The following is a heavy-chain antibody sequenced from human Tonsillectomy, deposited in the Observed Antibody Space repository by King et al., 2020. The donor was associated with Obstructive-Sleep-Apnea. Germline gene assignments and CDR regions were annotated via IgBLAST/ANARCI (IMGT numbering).Heavy chain of an antibody. CDR2: ISYDGSIK. Sequence: VQLVESGGGVVQPGRSLRLSCAASGFTFSSYGMHWVRQAPGKGLEWVAVISYDGSIKYYADSVKGRFTPSRVNSKNTLDLQMNRLSAEDTAVYYCAKGFDSSGYILIDAFDIWGQGTLVTVSS. CDR3: AKGFDSSGYILIDAFDI. V-gene: IGHV3-30*18. CDR1: GFTFSSYG. D-gene: IGHD3-22*01. J-gene: IGHJ3*02.